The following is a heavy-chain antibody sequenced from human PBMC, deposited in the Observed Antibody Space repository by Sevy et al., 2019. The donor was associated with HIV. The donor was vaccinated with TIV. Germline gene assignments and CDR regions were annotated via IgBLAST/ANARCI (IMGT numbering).Heavy chain of an antibody. CDR1: GFTFSSYA. CDR2: ISYDGTNK. V-gene: IGHV3-30-3*01. Sequence: GGSLRLSCTASGFTFSSYAMHWVRQAPDKGLEWVAVISYDGTNKYYADSVKGRFTISRDNSKNTLYLQMNSLRAEDTAVYYCARDDSSGYLFDAFDIWGQGTMVTVSS. CDR3: ARDDSSGYLFDAFDI. J-gene: IGHJ3*02. D-gene: IGHD3-22*01.